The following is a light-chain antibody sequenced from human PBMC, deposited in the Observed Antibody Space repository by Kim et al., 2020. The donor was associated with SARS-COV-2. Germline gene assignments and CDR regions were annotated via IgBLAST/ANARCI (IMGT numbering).Light chain of an antibody. J-gene: IGKJ4*01. V-gene: IGKV3-15*01. Sequence: EIVMTQSPATLSVSPGERATLSCRASQSVGSNLAWYQQKPGQAPRLLIYGASTRATGIPARFSGSGSGTEFTLTISSLQSEDFAVFYCQLDSYWPPRTFGGGTKVDIK. CDR3: QLDSYWPPRT. CDR2: GAS. CDR1: QSVGSN.